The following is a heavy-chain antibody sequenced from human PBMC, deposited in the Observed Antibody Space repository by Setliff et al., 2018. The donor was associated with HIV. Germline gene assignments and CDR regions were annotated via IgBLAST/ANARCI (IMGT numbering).Heavy chain of an antibody. V-gene: IGHV3-48*01. D-gene: IGHD2-15*01. CDR1: RFTFSSYS. J-gene: IGHJ4*02. Sequence: GGSLRLSCAASRFTFSSYSMHWVRQAPGKGLEWVSYISTSSSTIYYADSVKGRFTISRDNSKNTLYLQMNSLGAADTAVYYCAKNIAGVCYSGLDYWGQGALVTVSS. CDR3: AKNIAGVCYSGLDY. CDR2: ISTSSSTI.